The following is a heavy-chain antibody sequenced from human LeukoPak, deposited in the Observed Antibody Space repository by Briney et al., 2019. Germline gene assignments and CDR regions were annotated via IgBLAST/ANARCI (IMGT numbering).Heavy chain of an antibody. CDR3: AREEVVSSIAFDI. J-gene: IGHJ3*02. Sequence: SETLPLTCTVSGGSISSGDYYWSWIRQPPGKGLEWIGYIYYSGSTYYNPSLKSRVTISVDTSKNQFSLKLSSVTAADTAVYYCAREEVVSSIAFDIWGQGTMVTVSS. CDR2: IYYSGST. V-gene: IGHV4-30-4*01. CDR1: GGSISSGDYY. D-gene: IGHD2-2*01.